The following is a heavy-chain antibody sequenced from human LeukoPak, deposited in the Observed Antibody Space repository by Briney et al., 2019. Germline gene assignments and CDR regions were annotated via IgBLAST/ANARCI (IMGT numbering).Heavy chain of an antibody. J-gene: IGHJ4*02. CDR1: GYTLTELS. V-gene: IGHV1-24*01. CDR2: FDPEDGET. D-gene: IGHD2-2*01. Sequence: ASVKVSCKVSGYTLTELSMHWVRQAPGKGLEWMGGFDPEDGETIYAQKFQGRVTMTEDTSTDAAYMELSSLRSEDTAVYYCATGVPYCSSTSCRQYFDYWGQGTLVTVSS. CDR3: ATGVPYCSSTSCRQYFDY.